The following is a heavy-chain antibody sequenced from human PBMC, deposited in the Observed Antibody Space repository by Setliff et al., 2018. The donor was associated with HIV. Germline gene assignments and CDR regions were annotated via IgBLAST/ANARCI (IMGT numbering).Heavy chain of an antibody. J-gene: IGHJ3*02. CDR3: ARGSPYTSAWYGGGTFDI. CDR1: GGSIGTYY. V-gene: IGHV4-59*01. Sequence: PSETLSLTCPVSGGSIGTYYWSWIRQPPGKGLEWSGYIYYTGSTNYNPSLKSRVIISVDTSKNQFSLNLSSVTAADTAVYFCARGSPYTSAWYGGGTFDIWGQGTLVTVSS. D-gene: IGHD6-19*01. CDR2: IYYTGST.